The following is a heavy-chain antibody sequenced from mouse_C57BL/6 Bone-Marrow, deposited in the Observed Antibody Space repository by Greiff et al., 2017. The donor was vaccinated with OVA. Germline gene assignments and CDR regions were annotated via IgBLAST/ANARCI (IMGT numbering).Heavy chain of an antibody. CDR1: GYTFTSYW. Sequence: VQLQQPGAELVKPGASVKVSCKASGYTFTSYWMHWVKQRPGQGLEWIGRIHPSDSDTNYNQKFKGKATLTVVKSSSTAYMQLSSLTSEDSAVYYCAIPLLYYGSRHWYFDVWGTGTTVTVSS. CDR2: IHPSDSDT. CDR3: AIPLLYYGSRHWYFDV. D-gene: IGHD1-1*01. J-gene: IGHJ1*03. V-gene: IGHV1-74*01.